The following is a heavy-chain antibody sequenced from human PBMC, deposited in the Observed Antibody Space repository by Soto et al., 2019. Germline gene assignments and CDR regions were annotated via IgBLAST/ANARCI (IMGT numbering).Heavy chain of an antibody. V-gene: IGHV3-48*01. J-gene: IGHJ3*02. CDR2: ISTSGSGT. D-gene: IGHD4-17*01. CDR3: VRDEDYGFDI. CDR1: GFMFSTYT. Sequence: PGGSLRLSCSASGFMFSTYTMNWVRQAPGKGLEWLSYISTSGSGTYYADSVRGRFTISRDNAKNSLSLQMDSLRAEDTAVYYWVRDEDYGFDIGGQGTRFTVS.